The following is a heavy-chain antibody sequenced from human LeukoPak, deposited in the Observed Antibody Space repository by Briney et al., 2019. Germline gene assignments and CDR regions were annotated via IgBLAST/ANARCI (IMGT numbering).Heavy chain of an antibody. J-gene: IGHJ3*02. D-gene: IGHD3-22*01. V-gene: IGHV5-51*01. CDR3: ARLMGDDSSGYYLDAFDI. CDR1: GYSFTSYW. Sequence: GESLKISCKGSGYSFTSYWIGWVRQTPGRGLEWMGIIYPGDSDTRYSPSFQGQVTISADKSISTAYLQWSSLKASDTAMYYCARLMGDDSSGYYLDAFDIWGQGTMVTVSS. CDR2: IYPGDSDT.